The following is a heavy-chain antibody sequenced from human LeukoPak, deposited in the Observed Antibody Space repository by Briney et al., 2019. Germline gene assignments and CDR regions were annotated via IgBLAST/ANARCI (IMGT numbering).Heavy chain of an antibody. V-gene: IGHV1-2*02. D-gene: IGHD3-10*01. CDR1: GYTFTGYY. Sequence: GASVKVSCKASGYTFTGYYMHWVRQAPGQGLEWMGWINPNGGGTNYAQKFQGRVTMTRDTSISTAYMELSRLRSDDTAVYYCASVTMVRGVRMVGYLGQGTMVTDSS. J-gene: IGHJ4*02. CDR2: INPNGGGT. CDR3: ASVTMVRGVRMVGY.